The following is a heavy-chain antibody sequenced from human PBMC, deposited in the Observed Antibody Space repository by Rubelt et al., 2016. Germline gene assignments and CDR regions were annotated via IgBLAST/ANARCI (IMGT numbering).Heavy chain of an antibody. CDR3: ARDGDSGSYYGPFDY. D-gene: IGHD1-26*01. J-gene: IGHJ4*02. Sequence: QVQLQESGPGLVKPSETLSLTCTVSGGSISSYYWSWIRQPAGKGLEWLGRIYPSGSTNYHPYLTSLVPMSVDTSKNQFTRKRTSVTAADTAGYYCARDGDSGSYYGPFDYWGQGTLVTVSS. CDR1: GGSISSYY. V-gene: IGHV4-4*07. CDR2: IYPSGST.